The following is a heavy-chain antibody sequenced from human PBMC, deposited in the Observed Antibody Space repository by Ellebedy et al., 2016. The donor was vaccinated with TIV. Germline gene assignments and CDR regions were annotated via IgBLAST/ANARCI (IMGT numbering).Heavy chain of an antibody. CDR3: AKDVRSTFYYFDY. D-gene: IGHD3-3*02. CDR2: IRGSGGST. CDR1: GFTFSSYA. Sequence: GESLKISCAASGFTFSSYAMSWVRQAPGKGLEWVSAIRGSGGSTYYADSVKGRSTISRDNSKNTLNLQMNSLRAEDTAVYYCAKDVRSTFYYFDYWGQGILVTVSS. V-gene: IGHV3-23*01. J-gene: IGHJ4*02.